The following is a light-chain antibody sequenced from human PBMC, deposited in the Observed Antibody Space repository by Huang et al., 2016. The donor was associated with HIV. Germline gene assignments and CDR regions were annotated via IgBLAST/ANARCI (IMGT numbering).Light chain of an antibody. CDR2: GAA. CDR1: QNINSAY. V-gene: IGKV3-20*01. CDR3: QQYDTSPLT. J-gene: IGKJ5*01. Sequence: EIVLTQSPGTLSLSPGERATLSCRASQNINSAYLAWYQQKPGQAPSLLIYGAANRATGVPDRFSGSGSGTDCTLTINRLEPDDFAVFYCQQYDTSPLTFGQGTRREIK.